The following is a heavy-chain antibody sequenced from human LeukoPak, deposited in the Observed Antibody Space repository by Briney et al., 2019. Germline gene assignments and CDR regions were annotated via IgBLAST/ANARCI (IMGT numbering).Heavy chain of an antibody. V-gene: IGHV3-21*01. CDR1: GFTFSSYS. Sequence: PGGSLRLSCAASGFTFSSYSMNWVRQAPGKGLEWVSSISSSSSYIYYADSVKGRFTISRDNAKNSLYLQMNSLRAEDTAVYYCARDYGDYSYYYYMDVWGKGTTVTVSS. D-gene: IGHD4-17*01. CDR2: ISSSSSYI. J-gene: IGHJ6*03. CDR3: ARDYGDYSYYYYMDV.